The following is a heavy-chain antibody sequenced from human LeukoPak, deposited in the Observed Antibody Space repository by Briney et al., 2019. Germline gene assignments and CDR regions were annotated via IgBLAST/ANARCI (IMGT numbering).Heavy chain of an antibody. Sequence: PSETLSLTCTVSGGSISSGSYYWRWIRQPAGKGLESIGPIYTGGSTKYNPSLKRRVPISVDTSKNQFSLKLSSVTAADTAVYYCARAYYYDSSGGFEYFQHWGQGTLVTVSS. CDR1: GGSISSGSYY. CDR2: IYTGGST. CDR3: ARAYYYDSSGGFEYFQH. J-gene: IGHJ1*01. V-gene: IGHV4-61*02. D-gene: IGHD3-22*01.